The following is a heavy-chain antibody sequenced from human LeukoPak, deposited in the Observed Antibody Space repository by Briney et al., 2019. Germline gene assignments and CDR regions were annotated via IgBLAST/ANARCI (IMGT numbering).Heavy chain of an antibody. V-gene: IGHV3-7*03. J-gene: IGHJ4*02. Sequence: GGSLRLSCAASGFTFRSYSMNWVRQAPGKGLECVANIKQDESEKYYVDSVKVRFTISRDNSKNTLYLQMNSLRAEDTAVYYCARRAGAYSHPYDYWGQGTLVTVSS. D-gene: IGHD4/OR15-4a*01. CDR2: IKQDESEK. CDR1: GFTFRSYS. CDR3: ARRAGAYSHPYDY.